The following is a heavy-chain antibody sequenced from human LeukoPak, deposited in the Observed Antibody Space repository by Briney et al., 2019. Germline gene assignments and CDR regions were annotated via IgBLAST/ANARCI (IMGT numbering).Heavy chain of an antibody. V-gene: IGHV4-38-2*02. D-gene: IGHD3-10*01. CDR2: IYHSGST. J-gene: IGHJ6*03. Sequence: PSETLSLTCTVSGYPISSGYYWGWIRQPPGKGLEWIGSIYHSGSTYYNPSLKSRVTISVDTSKNQFSLKLSSVTAADTAVYYCARGAKITMVRGVELGYYYYYMDVWGKGTTVTVSS. CDR3: ARGAKITMVRGVELGYYYYYMDV. CDR1: GYPISSGYY.